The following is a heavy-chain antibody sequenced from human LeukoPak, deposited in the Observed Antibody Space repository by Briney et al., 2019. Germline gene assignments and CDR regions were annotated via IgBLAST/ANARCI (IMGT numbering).Heavy chain of an antibody. J-gene: IGHJ5*02. CDR1: GGSFSGYY. CDR2: INHSGGT. Sequence: PSETLSLTCAVYGGSFSGYYWSWIRQPPGKGLEWIGEINHSGGTNYNPSLKSRVTIPVDTSKNQFSLKLSSVTAADTAVYYCARGERYCSSTSCLNRYNWFDPWGQGTLVTVSS. D-gene: IGHD2-2*01. V-gene: IGHV4-34*01. CDR3: ARGERYCSSTSCLNRYNWFDP.